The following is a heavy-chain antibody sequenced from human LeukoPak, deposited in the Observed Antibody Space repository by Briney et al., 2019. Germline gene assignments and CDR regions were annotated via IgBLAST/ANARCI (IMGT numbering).Heavy chain of an antibody. CDR3: ARFRSRSSWYIPPFDF. J-gene: IGHJ4*02. Sequence: ASVKVSCKASGYTFTGYYIHWVRQAPGQRLEWMGWINPDSGVTNYAQKFQGRVTMTRDTSISTAYMELSRLTSDDTAVYYCARFRSRSSWYIPPFDFWGQGTLVTVSS. D-gene: IGHD6-13*01. CDR2: INPDSGVT. CDR1: GYTFTGYY. V-gene: IGHV1-2*02.